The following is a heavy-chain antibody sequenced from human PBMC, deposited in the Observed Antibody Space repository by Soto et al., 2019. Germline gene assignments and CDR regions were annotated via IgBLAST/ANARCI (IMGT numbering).Heavy chain of an antibody. CDR3: ASWADAADEDYFHH. D-gene: IGHD3-16*01. J-gene: IGHJ1*01. CDR1: GFRFSISW. Sequence: GSLRLSCSGSGFRFSISWMSWIRQAPGKGLEWVAHINQGGSQKYYVDSAKGRFTISRDNAKTSLYLQMNNLRAEDTATYYCASWADAADEDYFHHWGQGTLVTVSS. V-gene: IGHV3-7*03. CDR2: INQGGSQK.